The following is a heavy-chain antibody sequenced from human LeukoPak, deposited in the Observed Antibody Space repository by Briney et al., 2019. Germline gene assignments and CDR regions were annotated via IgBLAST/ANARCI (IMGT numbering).Heavy chain of an antibody. CDR3: AKEDFWSGPDLLYLDY. J-gene: IGHJ4*02. CDR2: ISGSGGST. CDR1: GFTFSSYA. Sequence: GGALRLPWAASGFTFSSYAMSWVRQAPGKRLEWVSAISGSGGSTYYADSVKGRFTISRDNSKNTLYLQMNSLRAEDAAVYYCAKEDFWSGPDLLYLDYWGQGTLVTVSS. V-gene: IGHV3-23*01. D-gene: IGHD3-3*01.